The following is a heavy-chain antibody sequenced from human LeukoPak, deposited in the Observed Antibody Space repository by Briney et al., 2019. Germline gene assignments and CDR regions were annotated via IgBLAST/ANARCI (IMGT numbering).Heavy chain of an antibody. V-gene: IGHV3-11*01. D-gene: IGHD3-9*01. CDR3: ARLYYDILTGSYYFVY. CDR2: ISSSGSTI. J-gene: IGHJ4*02. Sequence: PGGSLRLSCAASGFTFSDYYMSWIRQAPGKGLEWVSYISSSGSTIYYADSVKGRFTISRDNAKNSLYLQMNSLRAEDTAVYYCARLYYDILTGSYYFVYWGQGTLVTVSS. CDR1: GFTFSDYY.